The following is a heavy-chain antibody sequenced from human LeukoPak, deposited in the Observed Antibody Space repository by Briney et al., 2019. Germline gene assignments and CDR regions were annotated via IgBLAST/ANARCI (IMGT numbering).Heavy chain of an antibody. CDR1: GFTFSSYE. J-gene: IGHJ4*02. Sequence: GGSLRLSCAASGFTFSSYEMNWVRQAPGKGLEWVSYISSSGSITYYADSVKGRFTISRDNAKNSLYLQMNSLRAEDTAVYYCARGHVPDYWGQGTLVVVSP. CDR3: ARGHVPDY. V-gene: IGHV3-48*03. CDR2: ISSSGSIT.